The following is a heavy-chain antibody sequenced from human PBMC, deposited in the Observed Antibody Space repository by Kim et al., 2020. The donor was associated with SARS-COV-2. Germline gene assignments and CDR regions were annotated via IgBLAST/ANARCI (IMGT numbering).Heavy chain of an antibody. CDR1: GGSISSSSYY. CDR3: ARQVEGLRTPTWFDP. Sequence: SETLSLTCTVSGGSISSSSYYWGWIRQPPGKGLEWIGSIYYSGSTYYNPSLKSRVTISVDTSKNQFSLKLSSVTAADTAVYYCARQVEGLRTPTWFDPWGQGTLVTVSS. CDR2: IYYSGST. V-gene: IGHV4-39*01. D-gene: IGHD4-17*01. J-gene: IGHJ5*02.